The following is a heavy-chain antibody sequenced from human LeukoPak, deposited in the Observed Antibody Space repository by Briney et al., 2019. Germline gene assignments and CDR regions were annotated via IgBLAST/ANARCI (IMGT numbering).Heavy chain of an antibody. CDR2: LKHSGST. Sequence: SETLSLTCAVYGGSFSGYYWSWIRQPPGKGLEWIGELKHSGSTNYNPSLKSRVTISVDTSKNQFSLKLSSVTAADTAVYYCARGHSYYDYVWGSYPFDYWGQGTLVTVSS. V-gene: IGHV4-34*01. D-gene: IGHD3-16*02. CDR3: ARGHSYYDYVWGSYPFDY. CDR1: GGSFSGYY. J-gene: IGHJ4*02.